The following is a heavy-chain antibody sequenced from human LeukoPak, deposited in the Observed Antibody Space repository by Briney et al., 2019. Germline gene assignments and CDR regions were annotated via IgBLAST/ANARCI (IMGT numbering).Heavy chain of an antibody. CDR1: GFTFSSYW. J-gene: IGHJ4*02. D-gene: IGHD1-26*01. Sequence: PGGSLRLSCAASGFTFSSYWMNWARQAPGKGLEWVASINHNGNVNYYVDSVKGRFTVSTDSSKNTVYLQMTGLRSEDTAVYYCAGDRWRGAPDYFDCWGQGTLVTVSS. CDR2: INHNGNVN. CDR3: AGDRWRGAPDYFDC. V-gene: IGHV3-7*01.